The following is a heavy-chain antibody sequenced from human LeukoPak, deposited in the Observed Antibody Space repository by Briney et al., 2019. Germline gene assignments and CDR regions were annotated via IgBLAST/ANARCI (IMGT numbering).Heavy chain of an antibody. J-gene: IGHJ4*02. CDR2: ISSSGGTI. CDR1: GFTFSSYE. V-gene: IGHV3-48*03. Sequence: GGSLRLSCEASGFTFSSYEMNWVRQAPGKGLEWVSHISSSGGTILYADSVKGRFTTSRDNAKNALYLQMNSLRAEDTAVYYCASLDCYDSSGYYAPLDSWGPGTLVTVSS. CDR3: ASLDCYDSSGYYAPLDS. D-gene: IGHD3-22*01.